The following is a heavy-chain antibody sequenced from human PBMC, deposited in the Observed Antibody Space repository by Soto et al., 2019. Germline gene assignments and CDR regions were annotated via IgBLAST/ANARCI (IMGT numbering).Heavy chain of an antibody. D-gene: IGHD3-10*01. V-gene: IGHV3-21*01. Sequence: GGSLRLSCATSGFTFSRCDMNWVRQAPGKGLEWVSFISSSASYMYYADSVKGRFTISRDNAKNTLYLQMNSLRVDDTAVYYCARVGGGSGNFDYWGQGTLVTVSS. J-gene: IGHJ4*02. CDR3: ARVGGGSGNFDY. CDR2: ISSSASYM. CDR1: GFTFSRCD.